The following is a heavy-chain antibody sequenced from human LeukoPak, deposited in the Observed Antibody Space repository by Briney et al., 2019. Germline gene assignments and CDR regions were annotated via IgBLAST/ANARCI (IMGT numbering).Heavy chain of an antibody. J-gene: IGHJ4*02. CDR3: ATLDTTVTTYDY. CDR2: IYYSGST. D-gene: IGHD4-17*01. CDR1: GGSISSGDYY. Sequence: SETLSLTCTVSGGSISSGDYYWSWIRQPPGKGLEWIGYIYYSGSTYYNPSLKSRVTISVDPSKNPSSLKLSSVTAADTAVYYCATLDTTVTTYDYWGQGTLVTVSS. V-gene: IGHV4-30-4*01.